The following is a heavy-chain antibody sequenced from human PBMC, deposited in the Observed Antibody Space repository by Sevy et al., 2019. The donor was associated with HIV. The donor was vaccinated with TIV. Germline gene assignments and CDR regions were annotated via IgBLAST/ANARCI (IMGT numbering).Heavy chain of an antibody. CDR2: INSDGSST. CDR1: GFTFSTYW. Sequence: GGSLRLSCAASGFTFSTYWMYWVRQPPGKGLVWVSRINSDGSSTSYADSVKGRFTISRDNSQNTLDLQMNSLRAEDTAVYYCAKDVVGGYYDSSGYSDHWGQGTLVTVSS. V-gene: IGHV3-74*01. J-gene: IGHJ4*02. CDR3: AKDVVGGYYDSSGYSDH. D-gene: IGHD3-22*01.